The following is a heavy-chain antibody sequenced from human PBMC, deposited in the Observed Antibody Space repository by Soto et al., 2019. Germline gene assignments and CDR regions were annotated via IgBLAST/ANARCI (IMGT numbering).Heavy chain of an antibody. J-gene: IGHJ5*02. CDR1: GGSISSGGYS. Sequence: SETLSLTCAVSGGSISSGGYSWSWIRQPPGKGLEWIGYIYHSGSTYYNPSLKSRVTISVDRSKNQFSLKLSSVTAADTAVYYCARNLYGSGSYYNANNWFDPWGQGTLVTVSS. CDR2: IYHSGST. V-gene: IGHV4-30-2*01. CDR3: ARNLYGSGSYYNANNWFDP. D-gene: IGHD3-10*01.